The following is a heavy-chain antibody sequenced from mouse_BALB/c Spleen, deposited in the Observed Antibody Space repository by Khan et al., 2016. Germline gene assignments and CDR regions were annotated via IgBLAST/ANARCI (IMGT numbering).Heavy chain of an antibody. Sequence: EVQLVESGPGLVKPSQSLSLTCTVTGYSITSDYAWNWIRQFPGNKLEWMGYISYSGSTSYNPSLKSRISITRDTSKNQFFLQLNSVTTEDTATYYCARRDDYDRGFDYWGQGTTLTVSS. V-gene: IGHV3-2*02. D-gene: IGHD2-4*01. CDR2: ISYSGST. CDR1: GYSITSDYA. CDR3: ARRDDYDRGFDY. J-gene: IGHJ2*01.